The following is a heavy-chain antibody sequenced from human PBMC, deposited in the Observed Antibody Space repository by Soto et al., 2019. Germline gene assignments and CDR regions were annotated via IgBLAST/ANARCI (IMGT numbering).Heavy chain of an antibody. D-gene: IGHD1-26*01. CDR1: GFTFSDYY. CDR2: ISGSSSYT. V-gene: IGHV3-11*06. CDR3: ARGSVGVTGFLDY. J-gene: IGHJ4*02. Sequence: PGGSLSLSCAASGFTFSDYYMSWIRQAPGKGLEWVSYISGSSSYTKYADSVKGRFTVSRDNAKNSLSLQMNSLRGEDTAVYYCARGSVGVTGFLDYWGQGTLVTVSS.